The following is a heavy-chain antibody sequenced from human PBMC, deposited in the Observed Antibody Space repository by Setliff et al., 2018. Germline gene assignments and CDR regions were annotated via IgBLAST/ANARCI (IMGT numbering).Heavy chain of an antibody. V-gene: IGHV1-18*01. CDR3: LRLVRYCTRISCQRTPGAEY. D-gene: IGHD2-2*01. J-gene: IGHJ4*02. CDR2: ISVYNGHR. CDR1: GYTFAESI. Sequence: GASVKVSCKASGYTFAESIVSWVRQAPGQGLEWMGWISVYNGHRYSAQKLQGRVSMTTDTSTNMAYMELRDLRSDDTAIYYCLRLVRYCTRISCQRTPGAEYWGQGTLVTVSS.